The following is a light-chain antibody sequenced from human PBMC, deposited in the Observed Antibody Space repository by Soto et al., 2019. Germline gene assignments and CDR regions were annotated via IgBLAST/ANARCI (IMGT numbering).Light chain of an antibody. CDR3: QQYNNWPPWT. V-gene: IGKV3-15*01. CDR2: DGS. Sequence: EIVMTQSPATLSVSPGERATLSCRASQSVSISLAWYQQKPGQAPRLLIYDGSTRATGIPARFSGSGSWAEFTLSISSLQSEDFAVYYCQQYNNWPPWTFGHGTRVEIK. J-gene: IGKJ1*01. CDR1: QSVSIS.